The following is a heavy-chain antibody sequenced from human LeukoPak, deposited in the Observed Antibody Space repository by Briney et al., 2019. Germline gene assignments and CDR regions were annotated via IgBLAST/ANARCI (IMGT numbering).Heavy chain of an antibody. CDR3: ARALRTKHDY. Sequence: SETLSLTCAVYGGSFSGYYWSWIRQPPGKGLEWIGEINHSGSTNYNPSLKSRVTISVDTSKNQFSLKLSSVTAADTAVYYCARALRTKHDYWGQGTLVTVSS. D-gene: IGHD1-14*01. CDR1: GGSFSGYY. CDR2: INHSGST. V-gene: IGHV4-34*01. J-gene: IGHJ4*02.